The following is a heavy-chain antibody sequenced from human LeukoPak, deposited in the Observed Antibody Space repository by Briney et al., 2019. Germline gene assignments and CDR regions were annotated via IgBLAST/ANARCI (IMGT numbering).Heavy chain of an antibody. CDR1: GYTFTGYY. J-gene: IGHJ4*02. D-gene: IGHD3-3*01. Sequence: ASVKVSCKASGYTFTGYYMHWVRQAPGQGLEWMGRINPNSGGTNYAQKFQGRVTMTRDTSISTAYMELSRLRSDDTAVYYCARVDFWSGLFDYWGQGTPVTVSS. CDR2: INPNSGGT. V-gene: IGHV1-2*06. CDR3: ARVDFWSGLFDY.